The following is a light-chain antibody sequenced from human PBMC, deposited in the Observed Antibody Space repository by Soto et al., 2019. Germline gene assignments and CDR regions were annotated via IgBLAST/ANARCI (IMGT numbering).Light chain of an antibody. V-gene: IGKV1-12*02. Sequence: DIPMTQSPPSVSASVGDTVSISCWATQDINGWVAWYQQKPGKAPKLLIYAASSVQSGVPSRFRGSESGTVFTLTISGLQPEDFATYYCQQANSVPWTFGQGTKVEIK. CDR1: QDINGW. J-gene: IGKJ1*01. CDR2: AAS. CDR3: QQANSVPWT.